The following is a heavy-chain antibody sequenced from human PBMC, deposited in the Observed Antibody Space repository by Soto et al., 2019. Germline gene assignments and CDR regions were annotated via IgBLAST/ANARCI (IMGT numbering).Heavy chain of an antibody. CDR3: ARDFAYFDS. J-gene: IGHJ4*02. D-gene: IGHD3-3*01. CDR1: GGSISGHY. Sequence: PSGTLSLTCTVSGGSISGHYWSWIRQPPGKGLEWIGYVYHTGRTSYNPSLKSRVSISMDTSKNQFSLNLDSVTAADTAVYFCARDFAYFDSWGQGTLVTVFS. V-gene: IGHV4-59*11. CDR2: VYHTGRT.